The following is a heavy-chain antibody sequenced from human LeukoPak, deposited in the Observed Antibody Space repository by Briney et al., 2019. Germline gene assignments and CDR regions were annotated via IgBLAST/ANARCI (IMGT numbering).Heavy chain of an antibody. CDR1: GGSFSGYY. CDR2: INHSGST. CDR3: ARGRARGNWFDP. V-gene: IGHV4-34*01. Sequence: PSETLSLTCAVYGGSFSGYYWSWIRQPPGKGLEWIGEINHSGSTNYNPSLKSRVTISVDTSKNQFSLKLSSVTAADMAVNYCARGRARGNWFDPWGQGTLVTVSS. J-gene: IGHJ5*02. D-gene: IGHD3-10*01.